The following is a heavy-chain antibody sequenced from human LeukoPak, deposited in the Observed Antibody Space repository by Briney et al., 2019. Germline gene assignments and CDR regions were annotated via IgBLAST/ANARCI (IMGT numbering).Heavy chain of an antibody. CDR2: IKQDGSEK. Sequence: PGGSLGLSCAASGFTFSSYWMSWVRQAPGKGLEWVANIKQDGSEKYYVDSVKGRFTISRDNAKNSLYLQMNSLRAEDTAVYYCARGLVGAPLRYWGQGTLVTVSS. D-gene: IGHD1-26*01. V-gene: IGHV3-7*01. CDR1: GFTFSSYW. J-gene: IGHJ4*02. CDR3: ARGLVGAPLRY.